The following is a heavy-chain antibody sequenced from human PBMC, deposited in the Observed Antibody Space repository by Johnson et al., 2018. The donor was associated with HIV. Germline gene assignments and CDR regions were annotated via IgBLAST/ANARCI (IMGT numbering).Heavy chain of an antibody. CDR1: GFTFSSYA. CDR2: ISGSGGST. V-gene: IGHV3-23*04. Sequence: VQLVESGGGVVQPGGSLRLSCAASGFTFSSYAMSWVRQAPGKGLEWVSAISGSGGSTYYADSVKGRFTISRDNSKNTLYLQMNSLRAEDTAVYYCARDRGLLDAFDIWGQGTMVTVSS. J-gene: IGHJ3*02. CDR3: ARDRGLLDAFDI.